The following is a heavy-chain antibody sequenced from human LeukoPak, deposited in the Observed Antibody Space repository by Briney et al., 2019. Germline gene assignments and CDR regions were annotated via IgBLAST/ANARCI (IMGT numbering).Heavy chain of an antibody. J-gene: IGHJ4*02. CDR2: IYYSGNT. CDR1: GGSISSTSYY. CDR3: ARQTGSGLFILP. V-gene: IGHV4-39*01. D-gene: IGHD3/OR15-3a*01. Sequence: SETLSLTCTVSGGSISSTSYYWGWIRQPPGKGLEWIGSIYYSGNTYYNASLKSQVSISIDTSKNQFSLKLTSVTAADTAVYYCARQTGSGLFILPGGQGTLVTVSS.